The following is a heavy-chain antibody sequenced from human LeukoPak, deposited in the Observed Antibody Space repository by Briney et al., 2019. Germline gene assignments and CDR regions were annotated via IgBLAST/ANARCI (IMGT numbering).Heavy chain of an antibody. Sequence: ASVKVSCRASGYTFTGYHIHWVRQAPGQGLEWMGRINPYGGDTTFAQKFQGRVTMTRDTSITTAYTDLSSLTPDDTAVYFCARDQGSLTRSWYTGYWGQGTQVTVSS. D-gene: IGHD6-13*01. V-gene: IGHV1-2*06. CDR2: INPYGGDT. CDR3: ARDQGSLTRSWYTGY. J-gene: IGHJ4*02. CDR1: GYTFTGYH.